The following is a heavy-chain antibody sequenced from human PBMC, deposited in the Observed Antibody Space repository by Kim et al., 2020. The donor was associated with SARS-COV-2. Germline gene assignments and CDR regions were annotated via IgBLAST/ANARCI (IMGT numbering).Heavy chain of an antibody. D-gene: IGHD3-22*01. Sequence: GGSLRLSCAASGFTFSSYAMHWVRQAPGKGLEWVAVISYDGSNKYYADSVKGRFTISRDNPKNTLYLQMNSLRAEDTAVYYCARETYYDSSGYYGIDYWG. V-gene: IGHV3-30*04. CDR1: GFTFSSYA. J-gene: IGHJ4*01. CDR3: ARETYYDSSGYYGIDY. CDR2: ISYDGSNK.